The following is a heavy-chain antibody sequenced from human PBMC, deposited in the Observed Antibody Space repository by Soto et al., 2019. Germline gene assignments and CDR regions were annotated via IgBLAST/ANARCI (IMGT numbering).Heavy chain of an antibody. Sequence: EVQLVESGGGLVQTGGSLRLSCVASGFTFSENWMTWVRQAPGKGLEWVAIIKEDGSSKYYVDSVKGRFTISRDNAKNSLYLQMSSLRAEDTGVYYCVRDVGYYCFDSWGQGTLVTVSS. V-gene: IGHV3-7*01. D-gene: IGHD2-15*01. CDR1: GFTFSENW. CDR3: VRDVGYYCFDS. J-gene: IGHJ5*01. CDR2: IKEDGSSK.